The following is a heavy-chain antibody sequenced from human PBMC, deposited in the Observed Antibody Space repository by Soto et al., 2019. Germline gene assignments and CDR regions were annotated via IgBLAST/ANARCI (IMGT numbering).Heavy chain of an antibody. CDR1: GYTFTSFG. J-gene: IGHJ4*02. Sequence: ASVKVSCKTSGYTFTSFGISWVRQAPGQGLEWMGWITTDKGKTNYAQKFQGRVTITADKSTNTAYMQLSSLRSEDTAIYYCAASYGSGYRAFNYWGQGALVTVSS. V-gene: IGHV1-18*01. CDR3: AASYGSGYRAFNY. D-gene: IGHD3-10*01. CDR2: ITTDKGKT.